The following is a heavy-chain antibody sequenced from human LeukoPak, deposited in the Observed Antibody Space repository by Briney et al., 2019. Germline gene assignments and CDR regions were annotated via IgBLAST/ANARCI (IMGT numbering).Heavy chain of an antibody. J-gene: IGHJ4*02. CDR1: GFTFSNFA. CDR3: AEDPNSSGYRHLDY. Sequence: GGSLRLSCVASGFTFSNFAMHWVRQAPGKGLEWVAVISYDGTNKNYADSVKGRFTISRDNSNNTLYLQMSSLGTADTAVYYCAEDPNSSGYRHLDYWGQGTLVTVSS. D-gene: IGHD3-22*01. V-gene: IGHV3-30*18. CDR2: ISYDGTNK.